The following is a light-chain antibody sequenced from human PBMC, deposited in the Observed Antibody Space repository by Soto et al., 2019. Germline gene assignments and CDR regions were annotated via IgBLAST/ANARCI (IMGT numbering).Light chain of an antibody. J-gene: IGLJ1*01. V-gene: IGLV2-23*01. Sequence: QSSLAQPASVSVSPGQSITISCTGTSDDVGAYNSVSWYQQLPHKAPQVILYKGTQRPSGVSSRFSGSTSGNAASLTISGLQADDEADYFCYSSAPESTYVFGTGTKVTGL. CDR2: KGT. CDR1: SDDVGAYNS. CDR3: YSSAPESTYV.